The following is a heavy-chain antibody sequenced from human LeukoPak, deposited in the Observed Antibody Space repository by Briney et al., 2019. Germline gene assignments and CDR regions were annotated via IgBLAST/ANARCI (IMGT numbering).Heavy chain of an antibody. Sequence: EASVKVSCKASGYTFTSYGISWVRQAPGQGLEWMGWISAYNGNTNYAQKLQGRVTMTTDTSTSTAYMELRSLRSDDTAVYYCARSSALGYSSGWIFDYWGQGTLVTVSS. V-gene: IGHV1-18*01. CDR1: GYTFTSYG. J-gene: IGHJ4*02. CDR3: ARSSALGYSSGWIFDY. D-gene: IGHD6-19*01. CDR2: ISAYNGNT.